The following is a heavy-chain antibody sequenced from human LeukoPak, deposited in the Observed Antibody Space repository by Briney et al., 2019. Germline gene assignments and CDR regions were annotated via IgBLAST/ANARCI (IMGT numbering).Heavy chain of an antibody. CDR2: IYYSGST. Sequence: SETLSLTCTVSGGSISSYYWSWIRRPPGKGLEWIGYIYYSGSTNYNPSLKSRVTISVDTSKNQFSLKLSSVTAADTAVYYCARDRGSYYYPDAFDIWGQGTMVTVSS. V-gene: IGHV4-59*01. CDR3: ARDRGSYYYPDAFDI. J-gene: IGHJ3*02. D-gene: IGHD1-26*01. CDR1: GGSISSYY.